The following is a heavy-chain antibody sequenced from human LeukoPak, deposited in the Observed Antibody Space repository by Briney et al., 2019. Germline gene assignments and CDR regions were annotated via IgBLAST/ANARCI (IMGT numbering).Heavy chain of an antibody. CDR2: INHSGST. Sequence: SETLSLTCAVYGGSFSGYYWSWIRQPPGKGLEWIGEINHSGSTNYNPSLKSRVTISVDTSKNQFSLKLSSVTAANTAVYYCARGCCDILTGYSCYYGMDVWGQGTTVTVSS. D-gene: IGHD3-9*01. CDR3: ARGCCDILTGYSCYYGMDV. V-gene: IGHV4-34*01. J-gene: IGHJ6*02. CDR1: GGSFSGYY.